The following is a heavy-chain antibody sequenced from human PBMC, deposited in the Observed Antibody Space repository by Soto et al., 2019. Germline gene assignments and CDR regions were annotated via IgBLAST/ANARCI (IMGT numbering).Heavy chain of an antibody. J-gene: IGHJ4*02. V-gene: IGHV1-46*01. CDR3: ASQGGDEMYSRPFDY. Sequence: ASVKVSCKASGYTFTSYYMHWVRQAPGQGLEWMGIINPSGGSTSYAQKFQGRVTMTRDTSTSTVYMELSSLRSEDTAVYYCASQGGDEMYSRPFDYSGQGNLVTVSS. CDR2: INPSGGST. CDR1: GYTFTSYY. D-gene: IGHD6-13*01.